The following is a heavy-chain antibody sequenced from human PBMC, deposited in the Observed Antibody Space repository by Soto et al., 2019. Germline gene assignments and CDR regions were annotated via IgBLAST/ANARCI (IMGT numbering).Heavy chain of an antibody. CDR2: IYHSGST. CDR1: GGSISSSNW. V-gene: IGHV4-4*02. Sequence: SETLSLTCAASGGSISSSNWWSWVRQPPGKGMEWIGEIYHSGSTNYNPSLKSRVTISVDKSKNQFSLKLSSVTAADTAVYYCARDSSSWYWFDPWGQGTLVTVSS. CDR3: ARDSSSWYWFDP. J-gene: IGHJ5*02. D-gene: IGHD6-13*01.